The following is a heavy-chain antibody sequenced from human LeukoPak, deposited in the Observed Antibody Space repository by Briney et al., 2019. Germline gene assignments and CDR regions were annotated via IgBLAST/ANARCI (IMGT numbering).Heavy chain of an antibody. V-gene: IGHV3-33*01. CDR1: GFTFSSYG. Sequence: PGRSLRLSCAASGFTFSSYGMHWVCQAPGKGLEWVAVIWYDGSNKYYADSVKGRFTISRDNSKNTLYLQMNSLRAEDTAVYYCARRAADYYDSSGWGVYDYWGQGTLVTVSS. CDR3: ARRAADYYDSSGWGVYDY. J-gene: IGHJ4*02. CDR2: IWYDGSNK. D-gene: IGHD3-22*01.